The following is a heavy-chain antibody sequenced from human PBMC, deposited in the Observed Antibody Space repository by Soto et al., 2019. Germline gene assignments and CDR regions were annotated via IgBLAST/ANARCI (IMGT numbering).Heavy chain of an antibody. CDR3: AKDIWSRGSTRLFYYYYGMDX. D-gene: IGHD2-2*01. J-gene: IGHJ6*02. Sequence: PGGSLRLSCAASGFTFDDCTIHWVRQVPGKGLEWVSLISWDGGSTYYAASVKVRVTISRDNSKNSIYLKMKSLIAEDTAMYYCAKDIWSRGSTRLFYYYYGMDXWGQGTTVTVS. V-gene: IGHV3-43*01. CDR2: ISWDGGST. CDR1: GFTFDDCT.